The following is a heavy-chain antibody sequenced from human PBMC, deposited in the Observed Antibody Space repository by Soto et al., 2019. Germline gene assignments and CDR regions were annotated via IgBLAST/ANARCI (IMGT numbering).Heavy chain of an antibody. D-gene: IGHD6-13*01. CDR3: APDPNLAAAGTVNYYYGIDV. Sequence: ASVKVSCKASGYTFTSYGISWVRQAPGQGLEWMGWISAYNGNTNYAQKLQGRVTMTTDTSTSTAYMERRSLRSDDTAAYYCAPDPNLAAAGTVNYYYGIDVWDQGSTFTSSS. CDR1: GYTFTSYG. V-gene: IGHV1-18*04. CDR2: ISAYNGNT. J-gene: IGHJ6*02.